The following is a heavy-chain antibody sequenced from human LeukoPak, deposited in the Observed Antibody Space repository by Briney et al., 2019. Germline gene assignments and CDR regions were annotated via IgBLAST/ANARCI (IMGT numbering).Heavy chain of an antibody. J-gene: IGHJ6*02. CDR3: ARSRGTMVRGVIKSYYYYGMDV. V-gene: IGHV1-2*02. Sequence: ASVKVSCKASGYTSTGYYMHWVRQAPGQGLEWMGWINPNSGGTNYAQKFQGRVTMTRDTSINTAYMELSRLRSDDTVVYYCARSRGTMVRGVIKSYYYYGMDVWGQGTTVTVSS. D-gene: IGHD3-10*01. CDR1: GYTSTGYY. CDR2: INPNSGGT.